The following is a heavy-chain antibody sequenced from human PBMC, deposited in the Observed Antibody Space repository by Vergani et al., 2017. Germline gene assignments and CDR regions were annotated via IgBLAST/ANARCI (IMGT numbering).Heavy chain of an antibody. Sequence: EVQLVESGGGVVKPGGSLTLSCATSGFDFTNSAMSWIRQAPGRGLQWVSSITRCSKSIYYADSVKGRFTITRDYVKKSLLLRMNKLKVDDTAIYYCERRRSPIAMIRQFEQGGQGTLVTVSS. CDR3: ERRRSPIAMIRQFEQ. J-gene: IGHJ4*02. D-gene: IGHD5-18*01. V-gene: IGHV3-21*01. CDR1: GFDFTNSA. CDR2: ITRCSKSI.